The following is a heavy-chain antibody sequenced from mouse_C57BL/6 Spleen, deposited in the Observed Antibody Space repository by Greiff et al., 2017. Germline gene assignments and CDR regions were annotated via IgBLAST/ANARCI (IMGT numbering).Heavy chain of an antibody. V-gene: IGHV1-82*01. D-gene: IGHD4-1*01. J-gene: IGHJ2*01. Sequence: QVQLQQSGPELVKPGASVKISCKASGYAFSSSWMNWVKQRPGKGLEWIGRIYPGDGDTNYNGKFKGKATLTADKSSSTAYMQLSSLTSEDSAVYFCARGANWDPLSDYWGQGTTLTVSS. CDR2: IYPGDGDT. CDR1: GYAFSSSW. CDR3: ARGANWDPLSDY.